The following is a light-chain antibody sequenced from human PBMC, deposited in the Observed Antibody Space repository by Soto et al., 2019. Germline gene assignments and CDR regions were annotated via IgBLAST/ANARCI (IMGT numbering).Light chain of an antibody. CDR2: DVS. Sequence: QSVLTQPASVSGSPGQSITISCTGTSSDVGGYNYVSWYQQHPGKVPKLMIYDVSNRPSGVSNRFSGSKSGNTASLTISGLQAEDEADYYCSSYTSSSTLEVVFGGGTKVTVL. J-gene: IGLJ2*01. CDR1: SSDVGGYNY. V-gene: IGLV2-14*01. CDR3: SSYTSSSTLEVV.